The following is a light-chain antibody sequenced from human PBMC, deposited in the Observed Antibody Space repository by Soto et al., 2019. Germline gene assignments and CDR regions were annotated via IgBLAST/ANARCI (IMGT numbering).Light chain of an antibody. CDR1: QSVSSY. V-gene: IGKV3-20*01. CDR3: QQYGSSPRT. J-gene: IGKJ1*01. CDR2: DAS. Sequence: EIVLSQSPATLSLSTGERATLSCRASQSVSSYLAWYQQKPGQAPRLLIYDASNRATGIPARFSGSGSGTDFTLTISRLEPEDFAVYYCQQYGSSPRTFGQGTKVDIK.